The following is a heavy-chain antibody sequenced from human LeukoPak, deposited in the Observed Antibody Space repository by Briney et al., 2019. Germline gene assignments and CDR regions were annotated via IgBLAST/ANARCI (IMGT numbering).Heavy chain of an antibody. J-gene: IGHJ6*03. CDR3: ARLARDCSSTSCYSASYYYMDV. D-gene: IGHD2-2*01. V-gene: IGHV4-34*01. CDR1: GGSFSGYY. Sequence: PSETLSLTCAVYGGSFSGYYWSWIRQPPGKGLEWIGEINHSGSTNYNPSLKSRVTISVDTSKNQFSLKLSSVTAADTAVYYCARLARDCSSTSCYSASYYYMDVWGKGTTVTISS. CDR2: INHSGST.